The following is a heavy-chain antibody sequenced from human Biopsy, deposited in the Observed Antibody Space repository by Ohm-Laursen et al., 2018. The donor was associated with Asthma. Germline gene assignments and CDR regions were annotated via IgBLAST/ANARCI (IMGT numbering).Heavy chain of an antibody. V-gene: IGHV3-30*03. CDR1: GFNFRSYG. D-gene: IGHD1-1*01. Sequence: SLKLSCTASGFNFRSYGMHWVRQAPGKGLEWVALISYDGSNQYYADSVKGRFTISRDNSKNTLYLQMNSLRAEDTAVYYCARKGNGWNGCDYWGQGTLVTVSS. CDR3: ARKGNGWNGCDY. J-gene: IGHJ4*02. CDR2: ISYDGSNQ.